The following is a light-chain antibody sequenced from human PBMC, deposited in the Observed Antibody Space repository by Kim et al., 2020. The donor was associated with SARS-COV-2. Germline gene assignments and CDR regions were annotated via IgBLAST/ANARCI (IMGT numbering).Light chain of an antibody. CDR3: QKYDTAPWT. V-gene: IGKV1-27*01. CDR1: QGSSNY. CDR2: AAS. Sequence: ASVGDGVTITCRARQGSSNYLAWYQQKPGEAPKLLIYAASTLQFGVSTRFSGSGSGTEFTLTISDLQPEDVATYYCQKYDTAPWTFGHGTKVDIK. J-gene: IGKJ1*01.